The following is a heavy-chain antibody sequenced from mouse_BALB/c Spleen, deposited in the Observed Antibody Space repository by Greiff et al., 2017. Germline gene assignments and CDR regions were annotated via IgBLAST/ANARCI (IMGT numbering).Heavy chain of an antibody. J-gene: IGHJ3*01. CDR2: ISSGSSTI. V-gene: IGHV5-17*02. CDR1: GFTFSSFG. CDR3: ARGGNYDGDWFAY. Sequence: EVKLVESGGGLVQPGGSRKLSCAASGFTFSSFGMHWVRQAPEKGLEWVAYISSGSSTIYYADTVKGRFTISRDNPKNTLFLQMTSLRSEDTAMYYCARGGNYDGDWFAYWGQGTLVTVSA. D-gene: IGHD2-4*01.